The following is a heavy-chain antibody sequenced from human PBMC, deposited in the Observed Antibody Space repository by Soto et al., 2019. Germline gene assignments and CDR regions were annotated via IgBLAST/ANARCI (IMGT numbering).Heavy chain of an antibody. CDR3: ARVLAKGGGSAGFDY. CDR1: GYTFTVYY. CDR2: INPKSGGT. J-gene: IGHJ4*02. D-gene: IGHD1-26*01. Sequence: QVQLVQSGAEVKKPGASVNVSCKASGYTFTVYYMHWVRQAPGQGLEWMGWINPKSGGTMYPQKLQGRVTMTWDTSISTAYMALPRLRSDDTAVYYCARVLAKGGGSAGFDYWGQRTLVTVSS. V-gene: IGHV1-2*02.